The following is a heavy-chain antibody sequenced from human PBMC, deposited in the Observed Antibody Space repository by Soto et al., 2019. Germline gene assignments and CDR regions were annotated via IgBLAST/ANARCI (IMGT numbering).Heavy chain of an antibody. Sequence: EVQLLESGGGLVQPGGSLRLSCAASGFTFNNYAMNWVRQAPGKGLEWVSAISGGGDTTSYADSVKGRFTVSRDGSKNTLYLQMSSLRAEDTALYYCVKGRGGSGSLTPRVDFWGQGTLVTVSS. CDR3: VKGRGGSGSLTPRVDF. CDR1: GFTFNNYA. J-gene: IGHJ4*02. D-gene: IGHD3-10*01. V-gene: IGHV3-23*01. CDR2: ISGGGDTT.